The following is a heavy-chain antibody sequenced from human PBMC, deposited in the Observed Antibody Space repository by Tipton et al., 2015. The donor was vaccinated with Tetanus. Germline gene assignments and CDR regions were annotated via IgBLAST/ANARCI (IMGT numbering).Heavy chain of an antibody. Sequence: LRLSCTVSGASITTYHWSWLRQTPGRGLEWIGHIYYTGATSYNSSLQSRVTLSIDTSKNQFSLKMTSVTAADTAVYFCEGDDYYETSLRDYYGEEVWGQGTPVTVSS. V-gene: IGHV4-59*01. D-gene: IGHD3-16*01. CDR1: GASITTYH. CDR3: EGDDYYETSLRDYYGEEV. J-gene: IGHJ6*02. CDR2: IYYTGAT.